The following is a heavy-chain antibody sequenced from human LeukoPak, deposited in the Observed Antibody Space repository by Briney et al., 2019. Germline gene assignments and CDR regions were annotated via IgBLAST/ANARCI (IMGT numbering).Heavy chain of an antibody. CDR1: GGSISSGSFY. CDR2: IFTSGST. CDR3: ARVPYGAGSYAWFDP. D-gene: IGHD3-10*01. Sequence: SETLSLTCTVSGGSISSGSFYWSWIRQPAGKGLEWIGRIFTSGSTSYNPSLKSRVTISRDTSTNQFSLNPKSVTAADTAVYYCARVPYGAGSYAWFDPWGQGTLVIVSS. V-gene: IGHV4-61*02. J-gene: IGHJ5*02.